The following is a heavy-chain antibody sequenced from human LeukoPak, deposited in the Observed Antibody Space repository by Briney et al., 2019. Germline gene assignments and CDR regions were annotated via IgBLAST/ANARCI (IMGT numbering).Heavy chain of an antibody. CDR1: GFKFSSYS. D-gene: IGHD3-10*02. Sequence: GGSLRLSCAASGFKFSSYSMKLVRQAPGKGLEWVSFISSSSSYIYYADSLKGRFTISRDNDKNSLYLQMNSLRAEDTAVYYCARGTMFPYYFDYWGQGTLVTVSS. CDR2: ISSSSSYI. CDR3: ARGTMFPYYFDY. J-gene: IGHJ4*02. V-gene: IGHV3-21*01.